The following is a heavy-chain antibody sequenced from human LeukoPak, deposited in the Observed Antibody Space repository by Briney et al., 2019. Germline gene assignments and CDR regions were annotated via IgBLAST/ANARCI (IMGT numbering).Heavy chain of an antibody. CDR2: INHSGST. Sequence: SETPSLTCAVYGGSFSGYYWSWIRQPPGKGLEWIGEINHSGSTNYNPSLKSRVTISVDTSKNQFSLKLSSVTAADTAVYYCASYYGSGSYYSHWGQGTLVTVSS. CDR1: GGSFSGYY. J-gene: IGHJ4*02. V-gene: IGHV4-34*01. CDR3: ASYYGSGSYYSH. D-gene: IGHD3-10*01.